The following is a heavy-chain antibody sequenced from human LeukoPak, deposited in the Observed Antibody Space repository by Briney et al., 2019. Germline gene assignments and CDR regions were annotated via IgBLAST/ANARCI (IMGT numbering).Heavy chain of an antibody. CDR3: VRVPTAADGTCLDY. CDR2: IGYIGRHI. CDR1: GFNFTSYT. J-gene: IGHJ4*02. V-gene: IGHV3-48*01. D-gene: IGHD6-13*01. Sequence: PGGSLRLSCSASGFNFTSYTMHWVRQAPGKGLEWVAYIGYIGRHIYYADSVRGRFTISRDNAESSLYLQMNRLRVEDTTIYYCVRVPTAADGTCLDYWGQGTLVTVSS.